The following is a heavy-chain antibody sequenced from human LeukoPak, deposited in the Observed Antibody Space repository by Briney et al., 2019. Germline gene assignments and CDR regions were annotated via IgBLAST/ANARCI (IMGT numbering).Heavy chain of an antibody. CDR3: ASFVRYCSSTSCYS. Sequence: VASVKVSCKASGGTFSSYAISWVRQAPGQGLEWMGRINPNSDGTNYAQKFQGRVTMTRDTSISTAYMELSRLRSDDTAVYYCASFVRYCSSTSCYSWGQGTLVTVSS. CDR1: GGTFSSYA. V-gene: IGHV1-2*06. D-gene: IGHD2-2*01. J-gene: IGHJ5*02. CDR2: INPNSDGT.